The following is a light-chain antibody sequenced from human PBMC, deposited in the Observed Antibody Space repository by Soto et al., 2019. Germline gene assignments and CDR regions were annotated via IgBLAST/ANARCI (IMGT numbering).Light chain of an antibody. CDR3: CSYAGRSNFVV. CDR1: ASDVGTYNL. Sequence: QSVLTQPASVSGSPGQAVTISCTGTASDVGTYNLVSWYQQHPGKAPKYLIYEVNKRPSGVSSRFSGSKSGNTASLTISGLQAEDEADYYCCSYAGRSNFVVFGGGTKLTVL. CDR2: EVN. J-gene: IGLJ2*01. V-gene: IGLV2-23*02.